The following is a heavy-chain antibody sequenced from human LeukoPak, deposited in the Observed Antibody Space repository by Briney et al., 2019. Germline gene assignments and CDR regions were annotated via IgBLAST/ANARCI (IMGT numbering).Heavy chain of an antibody. V-gene: IGHV4-59*01. CDR3: ARGDSGYFDY. CDR1: GGFISSYY. CDR2: IYYSGST. Sequence: SETLSLTCTVSGGFISSYYWSWIRQPPGKGLEWIGYIYYSGSTNYNPSLKSRVTISVDTSKNQFSLKLSSVTAADTAVYYCARGDSGYFDYWGQGTLVTVSS. J-gene: IGHJ4*02. D-gene: IGHD1-26*01.